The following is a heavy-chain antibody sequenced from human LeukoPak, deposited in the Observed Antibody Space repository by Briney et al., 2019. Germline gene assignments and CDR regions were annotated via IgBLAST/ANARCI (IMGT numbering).Heavy chain of an antibody. Sequence: GGSLRLSCAASGFTFSSYSMNWVRQAPGKGLEWVSSISSSSSYIYYADSVKGRFTISRDNAKNSLYLQMNSLRAEDTAVYYCARRIVVVPAAIGDYYHYYYMDVWGKGTTVTVSS. J-gene: IGHJ6*03. CDR3: ARRIVVVPAAIGDYYHYYYMDV. D-gene: IGHD2-2*02. V-gene: IGHV3-21*01. CDR1: GFTFSSYS. CDR2: ISSSSSYI.